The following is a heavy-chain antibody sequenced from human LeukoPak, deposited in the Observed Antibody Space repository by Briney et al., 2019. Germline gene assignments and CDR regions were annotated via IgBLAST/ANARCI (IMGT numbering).Heavy chain of an antibody. CDR1: GYTLTELS. CDR3: ATGYGSGYYFRY. V-gene: IGHV1-24*01. Sequence: GASVKVSCKVSGYTLTELSMHWVRQAPGKGLEWMGGFDPEDGETIYAQKFQGRVTMTEDTPTDTAYMELSSLRSEDTAVYYCATGYGSGYYFRYWGQGTLVTVSS. CDR2: FDPEDGET. D-gene: IGHD3-22*01. J-gene: IGHJ4*02.